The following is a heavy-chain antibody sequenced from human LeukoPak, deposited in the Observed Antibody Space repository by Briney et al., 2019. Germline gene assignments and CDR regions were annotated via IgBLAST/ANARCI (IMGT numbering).Heavy chain of an antibody. D-gene: IGHD3-3*01. CDR1: GFTFSGYS. V-gene: IGHV3-48*01. J-gene: IGHJ6*03. CDR3: ARDAPVLRCLERYMDV. CDR2: ISSISSTI. Sequence: GGSLRLSCAASGFTFSGYSMNWVRQAPGTGLEWASYISSISSTIYYAYSVKGRSTISIDNAKSSLYLQMNSLRAEDTAVYYCARDAPVLRCLERYMDVWGKGATVTVSS.